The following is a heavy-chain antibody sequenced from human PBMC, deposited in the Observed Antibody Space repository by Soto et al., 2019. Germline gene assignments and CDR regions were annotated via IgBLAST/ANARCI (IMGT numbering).Heavy chain of an antibody. J-gene: IGHJ6*02. CDR3: ARALSWCGHKQYYYYGMDV. D-gene: IGHD2-8*01. V-gene: IGHV1-69*01. CDR1: GGTFSSYA. CDR2: IIPIFGTA. Sequence: QVQLVQSGAEVKKPGSSVKVSCKASGGTFSSYAISWVRQAPGQGLEWMGGIIPIFGTANYAQKFQGRVTITADESTGTAYMELSSLRSEDTAVYYFARALSWCGHKQYYYYGMDVWGQGTTVTVSS.